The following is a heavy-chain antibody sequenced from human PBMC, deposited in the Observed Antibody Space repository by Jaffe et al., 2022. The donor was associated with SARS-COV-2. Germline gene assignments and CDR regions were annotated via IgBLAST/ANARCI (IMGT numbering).Heavy chain of an antibody. CDR2: ISHGGSNK. CDR3: AREDNGSGSPPYYHYYYYMDV. J-gene: IGHJ6*03. D-gene: IGHD3-10*01. V-gene: IGHV3-30*04. Sequence: QVQLVESGGGVVQPGRSLRLSCAASGFTFSSYAMHWVRQAPGKGLEWVALISHGGSNKYYADSVKGRFTISRDNSKNTLYLQMNSLRVDDTAVYYCAREDNGSGSPPYYHYYYYMDVWGKGTTVTVSS. CDR1: GFTFSSYA.